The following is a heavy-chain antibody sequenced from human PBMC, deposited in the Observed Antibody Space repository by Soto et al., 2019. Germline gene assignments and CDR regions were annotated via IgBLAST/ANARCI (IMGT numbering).Heavy chain of an antibody. V-gene: IGHV1-69*13. D-gene: IGHD3-22*01. Sequence: SVKVSCKASGGTFSSYAISWVRQAPGQGLEWMGGIIPIFGTANYAQKFQGRVTITADESTSTAYMELSSLGSEDTAVYYCARDKGITMIVAPGWFDPWGQGTLVTVSS. CDR3: ARDKGITMIVAPGWFDP. J-gene: IGHJ5*02. CDR1: GGTFSSYA. CDR2: IIPIFGTA.